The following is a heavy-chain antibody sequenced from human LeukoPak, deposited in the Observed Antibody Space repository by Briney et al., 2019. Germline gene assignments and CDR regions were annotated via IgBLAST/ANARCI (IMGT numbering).Heavy chain of an antibody. D-gene: IGHD3-22*01. CDR1: GGSFSGYY. V-gene: IGHV4-34*01. CDR2: INHSGST. CDR3: ARDKRSGYHQYYFDY. Sequence: SETLSLTCAVYGGSFSGYYWSWIRQPPGKGLEWIGEINHSGSTNYNPSLKSRVTMSVDTSKNQFSLKLSSVTAADTAVYYCARDKRSGYHQYYFDYWGQGTLVTVSS. J-gene: IGHJ4*02.